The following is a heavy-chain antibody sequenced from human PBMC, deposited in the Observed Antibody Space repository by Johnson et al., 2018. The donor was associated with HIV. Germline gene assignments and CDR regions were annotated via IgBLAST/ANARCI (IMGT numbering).Heavy chain of an antibody. CDR2: INSDGSST. CDR3: ARDHLSSRGAFDI. J-gene: IGHJ3*02. D-gene: IGHD6-13*01. CDR1: GFTVSSYW. V-gene: IGHV3-74*01. Sequence: VQLVESGGGLVKPGGSLRLSCAASGFTVSSYWMHWVRQAPGKGLVWVSRINSDGSSTTYADSVKGRFTISRDNSKNTLSLQMNSLRTEDTAVYYCARDHLSSRGAFDIWGQGTMVTVSS.